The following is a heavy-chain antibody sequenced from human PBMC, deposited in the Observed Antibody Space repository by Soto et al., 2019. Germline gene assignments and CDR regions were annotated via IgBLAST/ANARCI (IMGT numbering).Heavy chain of an antibody. CDR2: INHSGST. Sequence: SETLSLTCAVYGGSFSGYYWSWIRKPPGKGLEWIGEINHSGSTNYNPSLKSRVTISVDTSKNQVSLKLSSVTAADTAVYYCARGKYSSPRGGLDVWGQGTPVTVSS. V-gene: IGHV4-34*01. CDR3: ARGKYSSPRGGLDV. J-gene: IGHJ6*02. D-gene: IGHD4-4*01. CDR1: GGSFSGYY.